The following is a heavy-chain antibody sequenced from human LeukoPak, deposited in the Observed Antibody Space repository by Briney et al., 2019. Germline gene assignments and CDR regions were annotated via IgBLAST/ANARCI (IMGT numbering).Heavy chain of an antibody. Sequence: KPSETLSLTRTVSGGSISSYYWSWIRQPPGKGLEWIGYIYYSGSTNYNPSLKSRVTISVDTSKNQFSLKLSSVTAADTAVYYCARGGGYCSSTSCPGQGYYYYGMDVWGQGTTVTVSS. V-gene: IGHV4-59*01. D-gene: IGHD2-2*03. J-gene: IGHJ6*02. CDR2: IYYSGST. CDR3: ARGGGYCSSTSCPGQGYYYYGMDV. CDR1: GGSISSYY.